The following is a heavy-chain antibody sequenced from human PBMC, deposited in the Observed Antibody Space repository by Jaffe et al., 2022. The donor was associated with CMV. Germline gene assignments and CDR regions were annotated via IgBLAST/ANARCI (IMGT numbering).Heavy chain of an antibody. V-gene: IGHV3-33*08. CDR3: ARESYYDSRPVDY. CDR1: GFTFSSYG. CDR2: IWYDGSNK. D-gene: IGHD3-22*01. Sequence: QVQLVESGGGVVQPGRSLRLSCAASGFTFSSYGMHWVRQAPGKGLEWVAVIWYDGSNKYYADSVKGRFTISRDNSKNTLYLQMNSLRAEDTAVYYCARESYYDSRPVDYWGQGTLVTVSS. J-gene: IGHJ4*02.